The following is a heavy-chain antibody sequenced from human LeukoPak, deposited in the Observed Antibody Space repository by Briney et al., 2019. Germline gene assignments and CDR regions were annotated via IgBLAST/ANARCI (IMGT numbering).Heavy chain of an antibody. CDR1: GGSFKTYY. CDR3: ARGLGGDASGYYFDS. CDR2: INHSGST. D-gene: IGHD3-22*01. J-gene: IGHJ4*02. V-gene: IGHV4-34*01. Sequence: SETLSLTCDVFGGSFKTYYWSWIRQSPGKGLEWIGEINHSGSTNYNTTLKNRLTIFLATSKKQFSLSLRHVTAADTAVFYCARGLGGDASGYYFDSWGQGTLVTVSS.